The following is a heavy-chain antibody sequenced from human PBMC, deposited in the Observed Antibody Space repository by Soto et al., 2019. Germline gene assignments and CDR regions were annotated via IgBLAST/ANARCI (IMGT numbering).Heavy chain of an antibody. CDR2: INQSGST. Sequence: SETLSLPCAVYGVSFSGYHWSWFRQPPGKGLEWIGDINQSGSTNYNPSLTSRVTTLVDTSKNQFSLKLSSVTAADTAVHYCASRPSDYPPSCWGQGPLITFSS. CDR1: GVSFSGYH. D-gene: IGHD4-17*01. J-gene: IGHJ4*01. V-gene: IGHV4-34*01. CDR3: ASRPSDYPPSC.